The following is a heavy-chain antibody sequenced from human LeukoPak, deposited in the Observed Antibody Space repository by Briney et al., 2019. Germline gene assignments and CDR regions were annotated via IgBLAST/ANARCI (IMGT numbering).Heavy chain of an antibody. V-gene: IGHV3-23*01. CDR2: ISGSGGST. Sequence: GGSLRLSCAPSGFTSSSYAMSWVRPAPGKGLGWVSAISGSGGSTYYADSVKGRFTISRDNSKNTLYLQMNSLRAEDTAVYYCAKLRRFGGTPDYWGQGTLVTVSS. D-gene: IGHD3-10*01. J-gene: IGHJ4*02. CDR1: GFTSSSYA. CDR3: AKLRRFGGTPDY.